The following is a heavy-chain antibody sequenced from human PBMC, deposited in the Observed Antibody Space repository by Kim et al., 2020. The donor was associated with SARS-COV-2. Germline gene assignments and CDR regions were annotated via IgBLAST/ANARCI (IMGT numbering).Heavy chain of an antibody. CDR2: IYYSGST. Sequence: SETLSLTCTVSGGSISSSSYYWGWIRQPPGKGLEWIGSIYYSGSTYYNPSLKSRVTISVDTSKNQFSLKLSSVTAADTAVYYCARRLGGWRNYGMDVWGQGTTVPASS. CDR3: ARRLGGWRNYGMDV. J-gene: IGHJ6*02. CDR1: GGSISSSSYY. V-gene: IGHV4-39*01. D-gene: IGHD6-19*01.